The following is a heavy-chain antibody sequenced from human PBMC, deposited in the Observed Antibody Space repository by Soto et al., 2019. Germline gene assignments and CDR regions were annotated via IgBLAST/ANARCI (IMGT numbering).Heavy chain of an antibody. V-gene: IGHV1-46*01. CDR3: ARAESYREVQTYYDFWSGYYTSNWFDP. CDR2: INPSGGST. D-gene: IGHD3-3*01. CDR1: GYTFTSYY. J-gene: IGHJ5*02. Sequence: ASVKVSCKASGYTFTSYYMHWVRQAPGQGLEWMGIINPSGGSTNYAQKLQGRVTMTTDTSTSTAYMELRSLRSDDTAVYYCARAESYREVQTYYDFWSGYYTSNWFDPWGQGTLVTVSS.